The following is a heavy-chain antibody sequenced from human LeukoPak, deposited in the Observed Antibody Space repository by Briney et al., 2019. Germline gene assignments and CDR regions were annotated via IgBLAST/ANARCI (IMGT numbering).Heavy chain of an antibody. Sequence: PSETLSLTCTVSGGSISSSSYYWGWIRQPPGKGLEWIGSIYYSGSTYYNPSLKSRVTISVDTSKNQFSLKLSSVTAADTAMYYCASYYYDSSGLYYFDYWGQGTLVTVSS. CDR2: IYYSGST. CDR3: ASYYYDSSGLYYFDY. D-gene: IGHD3-22*01. J-gene: IGHJ4*02. CDR1: GGSISSSSYY. V-gene: IGHV4-39*07.